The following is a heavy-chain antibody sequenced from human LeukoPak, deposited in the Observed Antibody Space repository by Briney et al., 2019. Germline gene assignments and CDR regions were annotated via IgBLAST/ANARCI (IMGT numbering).Heavy chain of an antibody. CDR1: GFTVSSDY. Sequence: GGSLRLSCAASGFTVSSDYMGWVRQAAEKGLEWVGRISTGGSTYYADTLKGRFTISRDKCKKTLYLQTNSLRAEDTAVYYCGRVGDGYNDNYWGQGTLVTVSS. CDR3: GRVGDGYNDNY. J-gene: IGHJ4*02. CDR2: ISTGGST. D-gene: IGHD5-24*01. V-gene: IGHV3-66*01.